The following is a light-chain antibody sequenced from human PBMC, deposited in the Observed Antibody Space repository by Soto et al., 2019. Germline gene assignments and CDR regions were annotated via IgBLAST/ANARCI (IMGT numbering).Light chain of an antibody. CDR2: HVS. Sequence: QSALTQPRSVSGSPCQSVTISCTATSTDLXNNNYVSWYQQHPGRAPKLIIYHVSYRTSGVPNRISGSKSDSSASLAISGLKAEDEADYYFSSYTPSRNTYVVGTGTKVNVL. J-gene: IGLJ1*01. V-gene: IGLV2-14*03. CDR1: STDLXNNNY. CDR3: SSYTPSRNTYV.